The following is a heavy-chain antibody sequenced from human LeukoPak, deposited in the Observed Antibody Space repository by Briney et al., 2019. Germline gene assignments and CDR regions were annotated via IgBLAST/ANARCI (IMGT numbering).Heavy chain of an antibody. CDR3: ARHEYSGSYYGLSWFDP. CDR1: GGSISSGGYY. D-gene: IGHD1-26*01. Sequence: PSETLSLTCTVSGGSISSGGYYWGWIRQPPGKGLEWIASIYYSGSTYYNPSLKSRVTISVDTSKNQLSLKLSSLTAADTAVYYCARHEYSGSYYGLSWFDPWGQGTLVTASS. CDR2: IYYSGST. J-gene: IGHJ5*02. V-gene: IGHV4-39*01.